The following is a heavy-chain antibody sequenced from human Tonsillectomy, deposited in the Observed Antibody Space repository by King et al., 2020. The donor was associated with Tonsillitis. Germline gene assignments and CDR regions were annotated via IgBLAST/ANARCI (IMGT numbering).Heavy chain of an antibody. J-gene: IGHJ3*02. Sequence: VQLQESGPGLVKPSETLSLTCTVSGGSISSYYWSWIRQPPGKGLEWIGYSYYSGSTNYNPSLKSRVTISVDTSKNQFSLKLSSVTAADTAVYYCAGSGYSYGDDAFDIWGQGTMVTVSS. D-gene: IGHD5-18*01. V-gene: IGHV4-59*01. CDR3: AGSGYSYGDDAFDI. CDR1: GGSISSYY. CDR2: SYYSGST.